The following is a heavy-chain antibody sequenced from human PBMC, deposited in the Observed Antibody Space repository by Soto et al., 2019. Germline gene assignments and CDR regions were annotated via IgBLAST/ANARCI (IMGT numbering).Heavy chain of an antibody. D-gene: IGHD6-6*01. J-gene: IGHJ5*02. CDR3: AREASVAALNWFDP. Sequence: GSLRLSCAASGFTFSQYALNWVRQAPGKGLEWVAVILYDGTIEHYADSVKGRFTASRDNSKNTVYLQMDSLTPEDTGVYYCAREASVAALNWFDPWGQGTLVTVSS. V-gene: IGHV3-30-3*01. CDR2: ILYDGTIE. CDR1: GFTFSQYA.